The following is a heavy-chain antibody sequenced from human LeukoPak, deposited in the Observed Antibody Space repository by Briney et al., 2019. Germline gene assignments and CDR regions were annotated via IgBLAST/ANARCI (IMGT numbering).Heavy chain of an antibody. Sequence: GGSLRLSCAASGFTFSSNSMTWVRQTPGKGLEWVSGISGSGDSTFYADSVKGRFTISRDNFRNTLYLQMGSLRPEDTAVYYCTKWSGFGDDWGPGTLVIVSS. CDR1: GFTFSSNS. CDR2: ISGSGDST. J-gene: IGHJ4*02. CDR3: TKWSGFGDD. V-gene: IGHV3-23*01. D-gene: IGHD3-10*01.